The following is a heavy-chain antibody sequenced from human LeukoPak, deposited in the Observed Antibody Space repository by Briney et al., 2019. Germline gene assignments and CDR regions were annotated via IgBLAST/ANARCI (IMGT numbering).Heavy chain of an antibody. J-gene: IGHJ4*02. CDR1: GGSISSSSYY. CDR2: IYYSGST. D-gene: IGHD1-14*01. CDR3: ARVTHHMGLFDY. V-gene: IGHV4-39*07. Sequence: SETLSLTCTVSGGSISSSSYYWGWIRQPPGKGLEWIGSIYYSGSTYYNPSLKSRVTISVDTSKNQFSLKLSSVTAADTAMYYCARVTHHMGLFDYWGQGTLVTVSS.